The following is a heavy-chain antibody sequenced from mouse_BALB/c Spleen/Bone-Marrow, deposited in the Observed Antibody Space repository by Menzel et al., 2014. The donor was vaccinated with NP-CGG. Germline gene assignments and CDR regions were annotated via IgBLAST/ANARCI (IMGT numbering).Heavy chain of an antibody. CDR1: GFNIKDTY. CDR2: IDPASGNT. CDR3: VSYYYGNYFDS. V-gene: IGHV14-3*02. D-gene: IGHD1-1*01. J-gene: IGHJ2*01. Sequence: VQLQQSGAELVKPGVSVKLSCTASGFNIKDTYMHWVKQRPEQGLEWIGRIDPASGNTKYDPKFQGKATITADTSSNTAYLQLSSLTSEDTAVYYCVSYYYGNYFDSWGQGTTLTVSS.